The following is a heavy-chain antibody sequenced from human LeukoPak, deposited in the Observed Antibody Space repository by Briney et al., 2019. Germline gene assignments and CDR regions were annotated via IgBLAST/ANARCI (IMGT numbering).Heavy chain of an antibody. CDR2: IKQDGSEE. J-gene: IGHJ3*02. Sequence: GGSLRLSCVVPGFTFSLYWMNWVRQAPGKGLEWVANIKQDGSEEYYVDSVKGRFTISRDNAKNSLYLQMNSLRVEDTAVYYCARGGGIWGQGTMVTVSS. CDR1: GFTFSLYW. CDR3: ARGGGI. V-gene: IGHV3-7*01. D-gene: IGHD2-15*01.